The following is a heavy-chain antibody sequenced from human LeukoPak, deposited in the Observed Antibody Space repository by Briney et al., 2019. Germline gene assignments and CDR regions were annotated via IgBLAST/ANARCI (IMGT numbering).Heavy chain of an antibody. Sequence: ASVKVSCKASGYTFTSYGISWVRQAPGQGLEWMGWISAYNGNTNYAQKLQGRVTMTTDTSTSTAYMELRSLRSDDTAVYYCARVKTGYCSGGSCYDGREPFDCWGQGTLVTVSS. CDR1: GYTFTSYG. J-gene: IGHJ4*02. CDR3: ARVKTGYCSGGSCYDGREPFDC. CDR2: ISAYNGNT. D-gene: IGHD2-15*01. V-gene: IGHV1-18*01.